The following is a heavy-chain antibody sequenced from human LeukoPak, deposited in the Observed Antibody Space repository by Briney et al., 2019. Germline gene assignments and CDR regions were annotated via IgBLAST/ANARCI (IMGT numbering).Heavy chain of an antibody. V-gene: IGHV4-59*01. CDR3: ARDRFVRGGFDY. D-gene: IGHD3-10*01. CDR2: IYYSGST. Sequence: PSETLSLTCTVSGGSISSYYWSWIRQPPGKGLEWIGYIYYSGSTNYNPSLKSRVTISVDTSKNQFSLKLSSVTAADTAVYYCARDRFVRGGFDYWGQGTLVTVSS. CDR1: GGSISSYY. J-gene: IGHJ4*02.